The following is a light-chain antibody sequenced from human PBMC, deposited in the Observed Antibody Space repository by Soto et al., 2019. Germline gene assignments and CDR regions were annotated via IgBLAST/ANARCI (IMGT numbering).Light chain of an antibody. J-gene: IGLJ1*01. CDR1: SSDVFGYNY. CDR3: SSYAGSNIYYV. Sequence: QSVLTQPPSASGSPGQSVTISCTGTSSDVFGYNYVSWYQHHPGKAPKLMIYEVSKRPSGVPDRFSGSKSGNTASLTVSGLQAEDEADYYCSSYAGSNIYYVFGTGTKVT. CDR2: EVS. V-gene: IGLV2-8*01.